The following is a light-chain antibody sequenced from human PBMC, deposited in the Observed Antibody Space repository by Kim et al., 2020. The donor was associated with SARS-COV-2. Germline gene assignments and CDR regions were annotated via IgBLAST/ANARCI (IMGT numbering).Light chain of an antibody. Sequence: QSALTQPPSASGSPGQSVTISCTGTSSAVGDYNYVSWYQQHPGKAPKFMIYEVSKRPSGVPDRFSGSKSGNTASLTVSGLQAEDEADYYCSSYAGSNNLVFGGGTQLTVL. J-gene: IGLJ2*01. CDR2: EVS. CDR1: SSAVGDYNY. V-gene: IGLV2-8*01. CDR3: SSYAGSNNLV.